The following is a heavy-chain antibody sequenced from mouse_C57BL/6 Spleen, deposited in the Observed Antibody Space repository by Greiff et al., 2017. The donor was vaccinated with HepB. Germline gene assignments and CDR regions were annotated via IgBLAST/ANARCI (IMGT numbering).Heavy chain of an antibody. CDR1: GYTFTSYG. J-gene: IGHJ3*01. V-gene: IGHV1-81*01. D-gene: IGHD1-1*01. CDR2: IYPRSGNT. CDR3: ARESDYYGSSSWFAY. Sequence: QVQLKQSGAELARPGASVKLSCKASGYTFTSYGISWVKQRTGQGLEWIGEIYPRSGNTYYNEKFNGKATLTADKSSSTAYMELRSLTSEDSAVYFCARESDYYGSSSWFAYWGQGTLVTVSA.